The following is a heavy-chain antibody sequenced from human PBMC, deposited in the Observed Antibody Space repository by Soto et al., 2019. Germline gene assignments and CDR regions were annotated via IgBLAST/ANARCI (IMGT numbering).Heavy chain of an antibody. CDR2: ISSSSFTI. CDR3: ERDYNDFWSGQFDY. J-gene: IGHJ4*02. D-gene: IGHD3-3*01. CDR1: GVRYSDYS. Sequence: AACGVRYSDYSRNWDRQKTGRGLEWVSYISSSSFTIHYADSVEGRFAISRDNAKNSLYLQMNSLRVEDTAVYYCERDYNDFWSGQFDYWGQGALVTVSS. V-gene: IGHV3-48*01.